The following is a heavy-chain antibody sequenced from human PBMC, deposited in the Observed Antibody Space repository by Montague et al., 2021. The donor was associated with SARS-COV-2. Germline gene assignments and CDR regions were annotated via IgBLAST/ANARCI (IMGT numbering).Heavy chain of an antibody. V-gene: IGHV3-48*03. CDR1: GFTFSSYE. Sequence: SLRLSCAASGFTFSSYEMNWVRQAPGKGLEWVSYISSSGSTIYYADSVKGRFTISRDNAKSSLYLQMNSLRAEDTAVYYCASILRLPRWFDLWGRGTLVTVSS. CDR2: ISSSGSTI. D-gene: IGHD3-3*01. CDR3: ASILRLPRWFDL. J-gene: IGHJ2*01.